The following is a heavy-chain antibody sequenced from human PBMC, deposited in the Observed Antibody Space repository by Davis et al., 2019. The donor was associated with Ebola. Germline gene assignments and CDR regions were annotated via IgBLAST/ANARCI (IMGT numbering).Heavy chain of an antibody. Sequence: PSETLSLTCSVSGGSIRSYYWTWIRQPPGKGLEWIGNIYYSVSAHDNPPLKSRVSISVDTSKNQFTLRLNSVTAADAAVYYCARGLRYFDWFSLDVWGQGTTVTVSS. J-gene: IGHJ6*02. CDR1: GGSIRSYY. V-gene: IGHV4-59*01. D-gene: IGHD3-9*01. CDR2: IYYSVSA. CDR3: ARGLRYFDWFSLDV.